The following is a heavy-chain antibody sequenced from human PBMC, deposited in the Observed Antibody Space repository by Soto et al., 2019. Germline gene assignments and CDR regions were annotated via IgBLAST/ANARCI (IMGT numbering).Heavy chain of an antibody. J-gene: IGHJ4*02. CDR1: GFTFSSYD. V-gene: IGHV3-13*01. Sequence: PGGSLRLSCAASGFTFSSYDMHWVRQATGKGLEWVSAIGTAGDTYYPGSVKGRFTISRENAKNSLYLQMNSLRAGDTAVYYCARVGDCSGGSCFDYWGQGTLVTVSS. CDR3: ARVGDCSGGSCFDY. D-gene: IGHD2-15*01. CDR2: IGTAGDT.